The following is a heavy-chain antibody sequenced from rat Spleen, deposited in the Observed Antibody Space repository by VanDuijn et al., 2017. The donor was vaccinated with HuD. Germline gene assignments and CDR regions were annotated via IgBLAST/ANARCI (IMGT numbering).Heavy chain of an antibody. V-gene: IGHV5-58*01. CDR2: INSDGGTT. CDR3: ARQGTYFDY. J-gene: IGHJ2*01. Sequence: EVQLVETGGGLVRPGRSLKLSCVASGFTFSNYWMYWIRQAPGKVLEWVSSINSDGGTTYYPDSVKGRFTISRDNAENTVYLQMNSLRSEDTATYYCARQGTYFDYWGQGVMVTVSS. CDR1: GFTFSNYW.